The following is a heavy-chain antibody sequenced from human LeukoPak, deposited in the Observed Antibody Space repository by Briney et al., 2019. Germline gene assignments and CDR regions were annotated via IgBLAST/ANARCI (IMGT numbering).Heavy chain of an antibody. D-gene: IGHD3-10*01. J-gene: IGHJ5*02. Sequence: ASVKVSCKASGYTFTSYGISWVRQAPGQGLEWMGWISAYNGNTNYAQKLQGRVTMTTDTSTSTAYMELRSLRSDDTAVYYCARGGITMVRGVVTLNWFGPWGQGTLVTVSS. CDR1: GYTFTSYG. CDR3: ARGGITMVRGVVTLNWFGP. CDR2: ISAYNGNT. V-gene: IGHV1-18*04.